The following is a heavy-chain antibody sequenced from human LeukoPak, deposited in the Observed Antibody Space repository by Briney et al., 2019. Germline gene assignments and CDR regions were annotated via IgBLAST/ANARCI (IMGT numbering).Heavy chain of an antibody. CDR3: ASGPRAMVRGLFDY. Sequence: SETLSLTCAVYGGSLSGYYWSWIRQSPGKGLEWIGEINDSGSTNYNPSLKSRVTISVDTPKNQFSLKLTSVTAAETAVYYCASGPRAMVRGLFDYWGQGTLVTVSS. CDR1: GGSLSGYY. D-gene: IGHD3-10*01. CDR2: INDSGST. J-gene: IGHJ4*02. V-gene: IGHV4-34*01.